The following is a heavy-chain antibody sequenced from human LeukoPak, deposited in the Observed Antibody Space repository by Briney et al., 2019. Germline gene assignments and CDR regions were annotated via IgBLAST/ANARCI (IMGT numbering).Heavy chain of an antibody. D-gene: IGHD6-19*01. CDR2: ISYDGSNK. CDR1: GFTFSSYA. Sequence: GGSLRLSCAASGFTFSSYAMHWVRQAPGKGLEWVAVISYDGSNKYYADSVKGRFTISRDNSKNTLYLQMNSLRAEDTAVYYCARVIKSSGWYRPYYYYYYGMDVWGQGTTVTVSS. V-gene: IGHV3-30-3*01. CDR3: ARVIKSSGWYRPYYYYYYGMDV. J-gene: IGHJ6*02.